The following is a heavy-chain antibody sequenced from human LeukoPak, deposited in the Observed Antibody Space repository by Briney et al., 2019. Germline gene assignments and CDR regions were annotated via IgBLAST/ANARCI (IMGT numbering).Heavy chain of an antibody. CDR3: ARDPGQQLAFDY. CDR1: GFTFSDYY. D-gene: IGHD6-13*01. CDR2: ISSSGSTI. V-gene: IGHV3-11*01. J-gene: IGHJ4*02. Sequence: GGSLRLSRAASGFTFSDYYMSWIRQAPGKGLEWVSYISSSGSTIYYADSVKGRFTISRGNAKNSLYLQMNSLRAEDTAVYYCARDPGQQLAFDYWGQGTLVTVSS.